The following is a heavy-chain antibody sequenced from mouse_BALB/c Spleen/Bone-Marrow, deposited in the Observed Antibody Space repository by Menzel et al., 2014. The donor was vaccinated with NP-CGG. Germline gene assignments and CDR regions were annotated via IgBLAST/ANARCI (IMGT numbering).Heavy chain of an antibody. J-gene: IGHJ3*01. V-gene: IGHV14-3*02. CDR3: ASYYYGSSSFAY. Sequence: EVQLQQSGAELVKPGASVKLSCTASGFNIKDTYMHWVKQRPEQGLEWIGRIDPANDNNKYDPKFQGKAPITADTSSNTAYLQLSSLTSEDTAVHYCASYYYGSSSFAYWGQGTLVTVSA. CDR1: GFNIKDTY. CDR2: IDPANDNN. D-gene: IGHD1-1*01.